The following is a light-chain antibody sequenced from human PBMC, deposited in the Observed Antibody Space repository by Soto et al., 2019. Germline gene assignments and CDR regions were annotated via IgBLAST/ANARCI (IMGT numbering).Light chain of an antibody. V-gene: IGLV2-14*01. J-gene: IGLJ1*01. CDR3: SSYSSIKTPV. CDR1: SSDVGNYNY. Sequence: QSALARPASVSGSPGQSITISGTGTSSDVGNYNYVSWYQHHPGKAPKVMIYEVRNRPSGVSNRFSGSKSGNTASLTISGLQAEDEADYYWSSYSSIKTPVVANGPKVNV. CDR2: EVR.